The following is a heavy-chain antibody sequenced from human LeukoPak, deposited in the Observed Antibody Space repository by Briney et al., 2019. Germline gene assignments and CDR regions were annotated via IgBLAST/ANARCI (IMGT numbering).Heavy chain of an antibody. Sequence: GGSLRLSCAASGFTFSSYAMSWVRQAPGKGLGWVSAISGSGGSTYYAASVKGRFTISRDNSKNTLYLQMNSLRAEDTAVYYCAKDYQGEGYYYYYYGMDVWGQGTTVTVSS. D-gene: IGHD3-10*01. J-gene: IGHJ6*02. CDR1: GFTFSSYA. V-gene: IGHV3-23*01. CDR2: ISGSGGST. CDR3: AKDYQGEGYYYYYYGMDV.